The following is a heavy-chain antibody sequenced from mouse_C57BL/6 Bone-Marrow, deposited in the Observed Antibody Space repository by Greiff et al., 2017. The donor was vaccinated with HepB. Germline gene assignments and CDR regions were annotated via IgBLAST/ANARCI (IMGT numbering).Heavy chain of an antibody. Sequence: EVQLVESGGGLVQPGGSRKLSCAASGFSFSSFGIHWVRQAPEKGLEWVAYISSGSSAIYYADTVKGRFTVSRDNPRNTLFLQMTSLRSEDTATYYCARQDTFYYAMDYWGQGTSVTVSS. J-gene: IGHJ4*01. CDR2: ISSGSSAI. V-gene: IGHV5-17*02. CDR3: ARQDTFYYAMDY. CDR1: GFSFSSFG.